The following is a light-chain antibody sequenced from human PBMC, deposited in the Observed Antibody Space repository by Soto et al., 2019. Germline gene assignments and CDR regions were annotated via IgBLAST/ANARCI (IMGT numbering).Light chain of an antibody. CDR3: QQCIDYYSCT. J-gene: IGKJ1*01. CDR2: KAR. V-gene: IGKV1-5*03. Sequence: DIQMTQSPPTLSASVGDRVTITCRASQSLNDWLAWYQQKPGKAPRLLIYKARSLESGVPSRFRGSGSGTEFTLTISSLKPEDFATYYCQQCIDYYSCTFGQGTKVEI. CDR1: QSLNDW.